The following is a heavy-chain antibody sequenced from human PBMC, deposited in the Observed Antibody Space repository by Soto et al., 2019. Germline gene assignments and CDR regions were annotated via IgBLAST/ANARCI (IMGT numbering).Heavy chain of an antibody. D-gene: IGHD6-6*01. CDR2: IKSKTDGGTT. V-gene: IGHV3-15*07. Sequence: PWGSLRLSCAASGFTFSNAWMNLVRQAPGKGLEWVGRIKSKTDGGTTDYAAPVKGRFTISRDDSKNTLYLQMNSLKTEDTAVYYCTTDPPLIIAARPGKTYYNWFDPWGQGTLVTVSS. CDR3: TTDPPLIIAARPGKTYYNWFDP. CDR1: GFTFSNAW. J-gene: IGHJ5*02.